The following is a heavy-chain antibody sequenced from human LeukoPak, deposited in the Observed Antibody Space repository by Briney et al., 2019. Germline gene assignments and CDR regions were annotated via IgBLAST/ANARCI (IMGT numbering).Heavy chain of an antibody. Sequence: SQTLSLTCAISRDSLSSNSAAWNWIRQSPSRGLEWLGRTYYRYKWYNDYAVSVKSRITINTDTSKNQFSLQLNSVTPEDTAVYYCARGTYSSSWYVDWGQGTLVTVSS. CDR1: RDSLSSNSAA. J-gene: IGHJ4*02. D-gene: IGHD6-13*01. CDR2: TYYRYKWYN. V-gene: IGHV6-1*01. CDR3: ARGTYSSSWYVD.